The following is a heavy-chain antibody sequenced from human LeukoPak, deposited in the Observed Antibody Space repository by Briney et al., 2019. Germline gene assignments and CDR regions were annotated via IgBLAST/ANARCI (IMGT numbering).Heavy chain of an antibody. V-gene: IGHV3-23*01. CDR1: GFTFSSYA. D-gene: IGHD6-19*01. CDR3: ARRSEAGYFDY. J-gene: IGHJ4*02. Sequence: GGSLRLSCAASGFTFSSYAMSWVRQAPGKGLEWVSAISGSGDTTYYADSVKGRFTISRDNSKNTVYLQMNSLRAEDTAVYYCARRSEAGYFDYWGQGTLVTVSS. CDR2: ISGSGDTT.